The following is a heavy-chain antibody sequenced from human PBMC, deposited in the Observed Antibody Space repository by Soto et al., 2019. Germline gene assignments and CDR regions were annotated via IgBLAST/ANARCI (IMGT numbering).Heavy chain of an antibody. CDR2: TYYNGDT. J-gene: IGHJ4*02. V-gene: IGHV4-61*08. D-gene: IGHD6-19*01. CDR3: ARGPAYIDGWRTFDL. CDR1: DDSFRGAEYY. Sequence: SETLSLTCTVSDDSFRGAEYYWSWIRQPLGKGPEWIGFTYYNGDTKYNPALRSRVTMSEDTSKNQFSLRLSSVTAADTAVYFCARGPAYIDGWRTFDLWGRGILVTVSS.